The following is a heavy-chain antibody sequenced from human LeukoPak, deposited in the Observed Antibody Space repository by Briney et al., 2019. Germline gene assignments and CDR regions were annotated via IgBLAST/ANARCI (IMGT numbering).Heavy chain of an antibody. CDR1: GFTFSSYA. D-gene: IGHD6-6*01. V-gene: IGHV3-23*01. CDR2: ISGSGGST. Sequence: GGSRRLSCAASGFTFSSYAMSWDRQAPGRGLEWVSAISGSGGSTYYADSVKGRFTISRDNSKNTLYLQMNSLRAEDTAVYYCAKGTKKIAAPEDYWGQGTLVTVSS. J-gene: IGHJ4*02. CDR3: AKGTKKIAAPEDY.